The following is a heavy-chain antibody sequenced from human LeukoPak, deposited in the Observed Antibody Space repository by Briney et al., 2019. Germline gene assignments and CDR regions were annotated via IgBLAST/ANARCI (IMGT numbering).Heavy chain of an antibody. Sequence: SETLSLTCTVSGGSITTYYWTWIRQTPDKGLQFIGSFYHTGSTNYNPSLESAVTISVDTSKNQFSLKLSSVTAADTAVYYCARRGRIGPVDYWGQGTLVTVSS. D-gene: IGHD2/OR15-2a*01. V-gene: IGHV4-59*12. J-gene: IGHJ4*02. CDR1: GGSITTYY. CDR2: FYHTGST. CDR3: ARRGRIGPVDY.